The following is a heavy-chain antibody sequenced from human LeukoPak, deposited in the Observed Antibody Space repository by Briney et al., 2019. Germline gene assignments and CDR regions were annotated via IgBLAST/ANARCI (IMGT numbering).Heavy chain of an antibody. V-gene: IGHV3-21*01. CDR3: ASNDFWSGYYPPPFY. D-gene: IGHD3-3*01. CDR1: GFTFSSYC. Sequence: GGSLRLSCAASGFTFSSYCMNWVRQAPGKGLEWVSSISSSSNYIYYADSVKGRFTISRDNAKNSLYLQMNSLRAEDTAVYYCASNDFWSGYYPPPFYWGQGTLVTVSS. CDR2: ISSSSNYI. J-gene: IGHJ4*02.